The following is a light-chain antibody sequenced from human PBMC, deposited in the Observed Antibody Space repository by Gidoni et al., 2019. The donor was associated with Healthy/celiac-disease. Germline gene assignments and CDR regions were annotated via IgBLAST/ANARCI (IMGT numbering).Light chain of an antibody. J-gene: IGKJ5*01. CDR1: QSVSSY. Sequence: EIVLTQSPATLSLSPGESSTLSCRASQSVSSYLAWYQQKPGQAPRLLIYDASNRATGIPARFSGSGSGTDFTLTIRSLEPEDFAVYYCQQRSNWPSVTFGQGTRLEIK. CDR2: DAS. CDR3: QQRSNWPSVT. V-gene: IGKV3-11*01.